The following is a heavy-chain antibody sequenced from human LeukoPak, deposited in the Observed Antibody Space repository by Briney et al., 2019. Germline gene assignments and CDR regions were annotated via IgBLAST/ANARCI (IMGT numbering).Heavy chain of an antibody. CDR2: ISGSGGGT. V-gene: IGHV3-23*01. J-gene: IGHJ6*03. CDR3: AKNRGAGSHYYYHMNV. CDR1: GFTFSGSA. Sequence: PGGSLRLSCAASGFTFSGSAMHWVRQASGKGLEWVSLISGSGGGTYYADSVKGRFAISRDNSKNTLYLQLNSLRVEDTAVYYCAKNRGAGSHYYYHMNVWGKGTTVTVSS. D-gene: IGHD1-26*01.